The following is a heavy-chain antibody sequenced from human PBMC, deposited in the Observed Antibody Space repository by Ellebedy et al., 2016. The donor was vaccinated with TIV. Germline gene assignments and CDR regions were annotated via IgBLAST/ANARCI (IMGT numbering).Heavy chain of an antibody. CDR2: INPSGGT. CDR3: ARGRRFSASFHPMMSTFEV. V-gene: IGHV4-34*01. J-gene: IGHJ3*01. D-gene: IGHD3-10*01. Sequence: SETLSLXXTVHGGSFLGYYWSWIRQPPGKGLQWIGEINPSGGTNYTTSLKSRLTMSIDTSKRQISLNLKSATAADTAVYYCARGRRFSASFHPMMSTFEVWGQGTTVIVSS. CDR1: GGSFLGYY.